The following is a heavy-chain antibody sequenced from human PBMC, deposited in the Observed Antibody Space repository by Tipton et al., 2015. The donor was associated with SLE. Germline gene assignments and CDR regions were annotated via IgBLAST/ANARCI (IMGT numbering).Heavy chain of an antibody. V-gene: IGHV4-4*02. CDR3: GRHSLAGASFGY. D-gene: IGHD3-16*01. CDR1: GGPVSSSNW. CDR2: IYHSGRT. Sequence: TLSLTCAVSGGPVSSSNWWSWVRQPPGKGLEWIGEIYHSGRTNYHPSLKSRVTISVDKSKNQFSLKMISVTAADTAVYYRGRHSLAGASFGYWGQGTLVTVSS. J-gene: IGHJ4*02.